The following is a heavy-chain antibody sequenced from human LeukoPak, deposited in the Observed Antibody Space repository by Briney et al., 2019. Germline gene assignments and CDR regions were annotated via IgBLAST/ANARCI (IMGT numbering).Heavy chain of an antibody. J-gene: IGHJ3*02. CDR3: ARDLDNSIMITFGAFDI. Sequence: SETLSLTCAAYGGSFSGYYWSWIRQPPGKGLEWIGEINHSGSTNYNPSLKSRVTISVDTSKNQFSLKLSSVTAADTAVYYCARDLDNSIMITFGAFDIWGQGTMVTVSS. D-gene: IGHD3-16*01. V-gene: IGHV4-34*01. CDR2: INHSGST. CDR1: GGSFSGYY.